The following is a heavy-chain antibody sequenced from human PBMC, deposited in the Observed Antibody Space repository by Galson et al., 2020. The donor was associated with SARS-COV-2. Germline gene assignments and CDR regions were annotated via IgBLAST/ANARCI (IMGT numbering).Heavy chain of an antibody. J-gene: IGHJ4*02. Sequence: SETLSLTCGVYGGSVSGYYWTWIRQPPGKGLEWIGEINQSGRTIYSPSLKSRVTLSVDTSKNHFSLNLNSVTAADTAVYYCARSAGYAVTPFFDSWGQGTLVRLL. CDR1: GGSVSGYY. CDR3: ARSAGYAVTPFFDS. D-gene: IGHD5-18*01. V-gene: IGHV4-34*01. CDR2: INQSGRT.